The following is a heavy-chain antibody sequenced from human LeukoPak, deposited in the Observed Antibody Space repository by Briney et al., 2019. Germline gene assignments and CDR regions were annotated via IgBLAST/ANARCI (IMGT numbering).Heavy chain of an antibody. CDR3: ARVGSSGWYVDY. CDR1: GGSISSSNW. Sequence: PSETLSLTCAVSGGSISSSNWWSWVRQPPGKGLEWIGSIYYSGSTYYNPSLKSRVTISVDTSKNQFSLKLSSVTAADTAVYYCARVGSSGWYVDYWGQGTLVTVSS. V-gene: IGHV4-4*02. J-gene: IGHJ4*02. D-gene: IGHD6-19*01. CDR2: IYYSGST.